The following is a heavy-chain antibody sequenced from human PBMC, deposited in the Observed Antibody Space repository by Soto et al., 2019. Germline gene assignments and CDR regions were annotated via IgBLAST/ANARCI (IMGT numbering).Heavy chain of an antibody. J-gene: IGHJ5*02. CDR3: ARDSQPYYYDSSGYYP. CDR2: IYTSGST. V-gene: IGHV4-4*07. CDR1: GGSISSYY. Sequence: PSETLSLTCTVSGGSISSYYWSWIRQPAEKGLEWIGRIYTSGSTNYNPSLKSRVTMSVDTSKNQFSLKLSSVTAADTAVYYCARDSQPYYYDSSGYYPWGQGTLVTVSS. D-gene: IGHD3-22*01.